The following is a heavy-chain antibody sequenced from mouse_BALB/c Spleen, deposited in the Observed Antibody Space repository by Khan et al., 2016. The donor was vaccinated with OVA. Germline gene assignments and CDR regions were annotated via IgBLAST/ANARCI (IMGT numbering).Heavy chain of an antibody. CDR3: AEGPYYGNYFAMDY. V-gene: IGHV2-6-7*01. CDR1: GFSLTGYG. Sequence: QMQLEESGPGLVAPSQSLSITCTVSGFSLTGYGINWVRQRPGKGLEWLGMIWGYGSTDYKSVLRARLSIRMKNSKGQVFLKLTSLQTSDPARYYWAEGPYYGNYFAMDYWGQGTSVTVSS. J-gene: IGHJ4*01. D-gene: IGHD2-10*01. CDR2: IWGYGST.